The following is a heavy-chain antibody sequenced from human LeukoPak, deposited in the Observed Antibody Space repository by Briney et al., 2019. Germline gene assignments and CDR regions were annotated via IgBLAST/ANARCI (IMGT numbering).Heavy chain of an antibody. CDR2: INPSGGST. CDR3: ATAFWSGYYGSY. CDR1: GYTFTSYY. D-gene: IGHD3-3*01. Sequence: GASVKVSCKASGYTFTSYYMHWVRQAPGQGLEWMGIINPSGGSTSYAQKFQGRVTITRNTSISTAYMELSSLRSEDTAVYYCATAFWSGYYGSYWGQGTLVTVSS. J-gene: IGHJ4*02. V-gene: IGHV1-46*01.